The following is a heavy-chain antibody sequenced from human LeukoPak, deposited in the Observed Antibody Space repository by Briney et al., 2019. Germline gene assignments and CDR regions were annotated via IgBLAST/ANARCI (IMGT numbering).Heavy chain of an antibody. CDR2: INWNGGST. J-gene: IGHJ4*02. CDR3: ARGGIAAAGTLLLD. Sequence: GGSLRLSCAASGFTFDDYGMSWVRQAPGKGLEWVSGINWNGGSTGYADSVKGRFTISRDNAKNSLYLQMNSLRAEDTAVYYCARGGIAAAGTLLLDWGQGTLVTVSS. V-gene: IGHV3-20*04. D-gene: IGHD6-13*01. CDR1: GFTFDDYG.